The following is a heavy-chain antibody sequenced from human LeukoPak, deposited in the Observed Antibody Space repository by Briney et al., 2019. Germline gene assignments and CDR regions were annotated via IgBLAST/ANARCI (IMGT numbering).Heavy chain of an antibody. CDR2: IWYDGSNK. V-gene: IGHV3-33*08. D-gene: IGHD6-19*01. Sequence: AGGSLRLSCAASGFTFDDYAMHWVRQAPGKGLEWVAVIWYDGSNKYYADSVKGRFTISRDNSKNTLYLQMNSLRAEDTAVYYCARDGRRSSGCEYWGQGTLVTVSS. CDR3: ARDGRRSSGCEY. J-gene: IGHJ4*02. CDR1: GFTFDDYA.